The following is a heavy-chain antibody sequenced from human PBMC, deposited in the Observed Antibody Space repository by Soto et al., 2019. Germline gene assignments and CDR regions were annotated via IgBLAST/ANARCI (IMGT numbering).Heavy chain of an antibody. CDR1: GFTFSRYA. CDR2: ISYDGSNK. CDR3: AKLRDFVVLPAGILDY. Sequence: GGSMRLSCAASGFTFSRYAMHWVLQAPGKGLEWVAVISYDGSNKYYADSVKGRFTISRDNSKNTLYLQMNSLRTEDTAMYYCAKLRDFVVLPAGILDYWGPGTQVTVSS. J-gene: IGHJ4*02. D-gene: IGHD2-8*01. V-gene: IGHV3-30-3*02.